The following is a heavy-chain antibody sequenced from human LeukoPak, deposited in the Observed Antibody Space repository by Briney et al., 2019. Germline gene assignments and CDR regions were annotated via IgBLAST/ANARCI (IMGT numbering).Heavy chain of an antibody. CDR1: GGSISSGSYY. V-gene: IGHV4-61*02. J-gene: IGHJ3*02. D-gene: IGHD6-13*01. CDR3: ARGPTVAAWSPADLDFDI. Sequence: SQTLSLTCTVSGGSISSGSYYWSWIRQPAGKGLEWIGRIYTSGSTNYNPSLKSRVTISVDTSKNQFSLKLSSVTAADTAVYYCARGPTVAAWSPADLDFDIWGQGTMVTVSS. CDR2: IYTSGST.